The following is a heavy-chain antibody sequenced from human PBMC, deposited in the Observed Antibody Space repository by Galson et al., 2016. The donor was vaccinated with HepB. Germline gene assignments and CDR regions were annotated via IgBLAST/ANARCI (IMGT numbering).Heavy chain of an antibody. V-gene: IGHV3-7*01. CDR3: AREFDRSFHY. CDR2: INHDGGAR. CDR1: GFRLTNYW. D-gene: IGHD3-22*01. Sequence: SLRLSCAASGFRLTNYWMSWVRQAPGKGLEWVANINHDGGARYYVDSVRGRFTISRDDAKNSLSLQMNSLRVDDTAVYYCAREFDRSFHYWGQGVLVTVSS. J-gene: IGHJ4*02.